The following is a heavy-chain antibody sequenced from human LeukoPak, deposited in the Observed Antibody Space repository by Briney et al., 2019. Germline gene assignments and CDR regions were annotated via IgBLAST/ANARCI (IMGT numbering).Heavy chain of an antibody. CDR3: AXXXESGQPRGAFDI. Sequence: SETLSLTCTVSGGSISSYYWSWIRQPAGKGLEWIRRIYTSGSTNYNPSLKSRVTMSVDTSKNQFSLKLSSVTAADTAVYYCAXXXESGQPRGAFDIWGQGTMITVSS. CDR1: GGSISSYY. V-gene: IGHV4-4*07. J-gene: IGHJ3*02. D-gene: IGHD3-10*01. CDR2: IYTSGST.